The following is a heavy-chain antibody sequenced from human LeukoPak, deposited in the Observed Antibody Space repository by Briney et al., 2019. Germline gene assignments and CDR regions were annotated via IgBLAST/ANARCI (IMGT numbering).Heavy chain of an antibody. D-gene: IGHD2-15*01. Sequence: AETLSLTCTVSGRSFSSSGFCWGWIPQPPGKELDSTGNGHCSRYSGRISTDYNPSLMSRVTISVDPYKNHFSMKLSSVTAADPAVYYCAREVVSGGNCFFDYWGQGTLVTVSS. CDR1: GRSFSSSGFC. CDR2: GHCSRYSGRIST. CDR3: AREVVSGGNCFFDY. J-gene: IGHJ4*02. V-gene: IGHV4-61*08.